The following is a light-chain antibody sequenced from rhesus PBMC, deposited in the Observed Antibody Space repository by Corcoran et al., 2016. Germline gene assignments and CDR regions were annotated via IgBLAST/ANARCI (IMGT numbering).Light chain of an antibody. J-gene: IGKJ4*01. Sequence: EIVLTQSPATLSLSPGQRATLSCRASQSVGSYSAWYQQKPGQPPRLLIYGASSRATGIPGRLRGSGAGTEFTLTFSSLGPEDFVVYYCQQDSNWPLTFGGGTNVEI. CDR3: QQDSNWPLT. CDR1: QSVGSY. V-gene: IGKV3S9*01. CDR2: GAS.